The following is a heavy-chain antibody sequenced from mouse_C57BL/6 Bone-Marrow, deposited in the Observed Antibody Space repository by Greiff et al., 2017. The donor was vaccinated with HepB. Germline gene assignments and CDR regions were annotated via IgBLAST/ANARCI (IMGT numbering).Heavy chain of an antibody. CDR2: INPSSGYT. Sequence: VQLQQSGAELARPGASVKMSCKASGYTFTSYTMHWVKQRPGQGLEWIGYINPSSGYTKYNQKFKDKATLTADKSSSTAYMQLSSLTSEDSAVYYCAAISNYYAMDYWGQGTSVTVSS. D-gene: IGHD2-5*01. CDR1: GYTFTSYT. CDR3: AAISNYYAMDY. J-gene: IGHJ4*01. V-gene: IGHV1-4*01.